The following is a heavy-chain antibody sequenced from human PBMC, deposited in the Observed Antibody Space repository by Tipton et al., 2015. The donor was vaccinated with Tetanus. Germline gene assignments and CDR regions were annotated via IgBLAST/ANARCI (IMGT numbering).Heavy chain of an antibody. CDR1: GGSVSRSSYY. V-gene: IGHV4-61*01. Sequence: TLSLTCTVSGGSVSRSSYYWSWIRQPPGKGLEWIGYIYYSGSTNYNPSLKSRVTISVDTSKNQFSLNLRSVITADTAVYYCARANNDYPKKGPFDYWGQGILVIVSS. CDR3: ARANNDYPKKGPFDY. CDR2: IYYSGST. D-gene: IGHD5-12*01. J-gene: IGHJ4*02.